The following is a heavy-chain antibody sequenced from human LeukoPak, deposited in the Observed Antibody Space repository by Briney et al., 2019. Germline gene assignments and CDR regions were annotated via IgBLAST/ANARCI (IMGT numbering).Heavy chain of an antibody. J-gene: IGHJ6*03. D-gene: IGHD2-15*01. V-gene: IGHV4-39*07. CDR3: ARDLGGYPFFMDV. CDR2: LDESGRP. CDR1: GGSIRSGDHH. Sequence: SETLSLTCSVSGGSIRSGDHHWAWVRQPPGKGLEFIGSLDESGRPYYNRPLKSRVSISGDTSGKQFSLNLTSVPAADPAVYFCARDLGGYPFFMDVWGRGTTVIVSS.